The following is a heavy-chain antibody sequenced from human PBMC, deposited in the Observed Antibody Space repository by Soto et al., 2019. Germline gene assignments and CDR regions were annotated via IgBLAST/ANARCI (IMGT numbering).Heavy chain of an antibody. D-gene: IGHD4-17*01. V-gene: IGHV4-30-2*01. Sequence: PSETLSLTCTVSGGSISSGGHYWSWIRQPPGKGLEWIGYIYHSGSTYYNPSLKSRVTISVDRSKNQFSLKLSSVTAADTAVYYCARAHYGDYVYGMDVWGQGTTVTVSS. CDR2: IYHSGST. CDR3: ARAHYGDYVYGMDV. CDR1: GGSISSGGHY. J-gene: IGHJ6*02.